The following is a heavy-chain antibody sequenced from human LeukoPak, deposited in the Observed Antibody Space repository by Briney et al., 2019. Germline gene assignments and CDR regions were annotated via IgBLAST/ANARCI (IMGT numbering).Heavy chain of an antibody. CDR1: GFTFSNYG. Sequence: PGGSLRLSCAASGFTFSNYGMHWVRQAPGKGLEWVALISTGGSKTYYADSLKGRFTISRDNSKNALDLQMNSLKTEDTAVYYCATDASGITHHAMDVWGQGTTVTVSS. CDR3: ATDASGITHHAMDV. CDR2: ISTGGSKT. D-gene: IGHD3-10*01. J-gene: IGHJ6*02. V-gene: IGHV3-30*03.